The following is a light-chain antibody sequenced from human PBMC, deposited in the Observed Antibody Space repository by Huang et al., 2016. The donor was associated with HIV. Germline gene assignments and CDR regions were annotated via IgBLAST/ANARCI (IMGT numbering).Light chain of an antibody. CDR1: QSVSTN. Sequence: EIVMTQSPATLSVSPGQRATLSCRASQSVSTNLAWYQQKPGQAPRLLIYGASTRATVIPAKFSGSGSGTEFTLTITSLQSEDFAIYYCQQYYNWPWTFGQGTKVEIK. J-gene: IGKJ1*01. V-gene: IGKV3-15*01. CDR3: QQYYNWPWT. CDR2: GAS.